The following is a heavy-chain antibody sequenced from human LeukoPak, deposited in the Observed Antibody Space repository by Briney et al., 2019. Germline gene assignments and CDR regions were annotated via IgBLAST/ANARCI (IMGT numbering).Heavy chain of an antibody. D-gene: IGHD6-13*01. Sequence: GSLRLSCAASGFTFSNYAMSWVRQAPGKGLEWVSAISGSGGSTYYADSVKGRFTISRDNSKNTLYLQMNSLRAEDTAVYYCAKQPFPRQLGWFDPWGQGTLVTVSS. CDR1: GFTFSNYA. CDR3: AKQPFPRQLGWFDP. J-gene: IGHJ5*02. V-gene: IGHV3-23*01. CDR2: ISGSGGST.